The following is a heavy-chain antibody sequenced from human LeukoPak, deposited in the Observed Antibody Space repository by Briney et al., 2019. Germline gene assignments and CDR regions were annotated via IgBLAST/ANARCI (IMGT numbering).Heavy chain of an antibody. CDR3: ARDRAVVVPAAISDGGWFDP. D-gene: IGHD2-2*02. Sequence: GGALRLSCAASGFTFSDYYMSWMRQAPGKGLEGVSYISSSGSTIYYADSVKGRFTISRDNAKNSLYLQMNSLRAEDTAVYYCARDRAVVVPAAISDGGWFDPWGQGTLVTVSS. J-gene: IGHJ5*02. V-gene: IGHV3-11*01. CDR1: GFTFSDYY. CDR2: ISSSGSTI.